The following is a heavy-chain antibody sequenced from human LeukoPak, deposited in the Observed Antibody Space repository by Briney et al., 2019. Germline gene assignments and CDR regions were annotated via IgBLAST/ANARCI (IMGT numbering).Heavy chain of an antibody. V-gene: IGHV4-39*07. D-gene: IGHD5-18*01. Sequence: SETLSLTCTVSGGSISTSDYYWGWIRQPPGKGLEWIGNIFYSGSTYYSPSLKSRVTISVDTSKNQFSLKLSSVTAADTAVYYCARGQRGERGYSYGWWGQGTLVTVSS. CDR3: ARGQRGERGYSYGW. CDR1: GGSISTSDYY. J-gene: IGHJ4*02. CDR2: IFYSGST.